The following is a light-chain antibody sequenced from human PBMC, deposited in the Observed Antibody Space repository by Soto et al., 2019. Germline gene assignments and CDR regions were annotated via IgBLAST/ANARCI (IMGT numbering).Light chain of an antibody. CDR1: QSISNW. CDR3: QQYNSYS. CDR2: HDS. J-gene: IGKJ1*01. V-gene: IGKV1-5*01. Sequence: DIQMTQSPSTLPASVGDRVTITCRGSQSISNWLAWYRQKPGIAPKVLIYHDSNLQSGVPSRFSGSGSGTEFTLTISSLQPDDFTTYYCQQYNSYSFGQGTKV.